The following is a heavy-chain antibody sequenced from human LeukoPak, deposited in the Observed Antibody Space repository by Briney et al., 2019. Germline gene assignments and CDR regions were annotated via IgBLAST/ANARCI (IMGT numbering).Heavy chain of an antibody. CDR1: GFTFSSYS. V-gene: IGHV3-21*01. J-gene: IGHJ3*02. CDR3: ARQNRYCSGGSCYVAFDT. Sequence: GGSLRLSCAASGFTFSSYSMNWVRQAPGKGLEWVSSISSSSSYIYYADSVKGRFTISRDNAKNSLYLRMNSLRAEDTAVYYCARQNRYCSGGSCYVAFDTWGQGTMVTVSS. D-gene: IGHD2-15*01. CDR2: ISSSSSYI.